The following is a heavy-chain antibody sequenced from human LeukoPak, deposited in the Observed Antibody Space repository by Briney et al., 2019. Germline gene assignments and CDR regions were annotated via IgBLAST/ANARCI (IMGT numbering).Heavy chain of an antibody. V-gene: IGHV3-48*01. CDR1: GFIFTSYS. D-gene: IGHD3-22*01. CDR2: ISSSSSTI. CDR3: ARGAYYYED. Sequence: GGSVRLSCAASGFIFTSYSMNWVRQAPGKGLKWVSYISSSSSTIYYADSVKGRFTISRDNAKNSLYLQMNSLRAEDTAVYYCARGAYYYEDWGQGTLVTVSS. J-gene: IGHJ4*02.